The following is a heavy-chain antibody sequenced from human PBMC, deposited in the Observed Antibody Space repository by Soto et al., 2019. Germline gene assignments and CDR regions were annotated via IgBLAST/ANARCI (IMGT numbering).Heavy chain of an antibody. V-gene: IGHV1-69*01. CDR2: IIPIFGTA. D-gene: IGHD2-15*01. Sequence: QVQLVQSGAKVKKPGSSVKVSCTAPGGTFSSYAISWVRQAPGQGLEWMGVIIPIFGTAKYAQKFQGRVTITADESTSTGYMELSSLRSEDTAVYYCARSQGGSSSLDIYYYYYYGMDVWGQGTTVTVSS. CDR1: GGTFSSYA. CDR3: ARSQGGSSSLDIYYYYYYGMDV. J-gene: IGHJ6*02.